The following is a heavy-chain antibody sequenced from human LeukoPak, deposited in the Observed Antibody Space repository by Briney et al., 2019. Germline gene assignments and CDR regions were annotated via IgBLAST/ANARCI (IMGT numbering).Heavy chain of an antibody. D-gene: IGHD2-2*01. CDR1: GGSISSGGYY. J-gene: IGHJ4*02. Sequence: SQTLSLTCTVSGGSISSGGYYWSWIRQHPGKGLEWIGYIYYSGSTYYNPSLKGRVTISVDTSKNQFSLKLSSVTATDTAVYYCARNTIVPSDYFDYWGQGTLVTASS. CDR2: IYYSGST. V-gene: IGHV4-31*03. CDR3: ARNTIVPSDYFDY.